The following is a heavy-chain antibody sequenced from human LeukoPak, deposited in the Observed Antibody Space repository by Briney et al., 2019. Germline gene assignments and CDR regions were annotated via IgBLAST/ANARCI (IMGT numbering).Heavy chain of an antibody. V-gene: IGHV3-49*04. D-gene: IGHD3-22*01. Sequence: GGSLRLSCAASGFTFSNYAMSWVRQAPGKGLEWVGSLRGKAYGGTTQYAASVKGRFTISRDDSKSIAYLQMNSLKTEDTAVYYCTRVGSGYYSYYFDYWGQGALVTVSS. CDR3: TRVGSGYYSYYFDY. J-gene: IGHJ4*02. CDR1: GFTFSNYA. CDR2: LRGKAYGGTT.